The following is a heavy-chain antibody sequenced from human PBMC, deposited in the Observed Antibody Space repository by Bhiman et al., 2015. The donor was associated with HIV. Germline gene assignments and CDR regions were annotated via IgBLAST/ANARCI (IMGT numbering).Heavy chain of an antibody. J-gene: IGHJ6*03. CDR2: ISSRGRNI. Sequence: VQLVESGGDLVQPGGSLRLSCAASGFTFSDHHMSWIRQAPGKGLEWVSYISSRGRNIYYADSVKGRFTISRDNAKNSLYLQMNSLRAEDTAVYYCAGPGGDFWSGYYTGGAMDVWGKGTTVTVSS. V-gene: IGHV3-11*04. D-gene: IGHD3-3*01. CDR3: AGPGGDFWSGYYTGGAMDV. CDR1: GFTFSDHH.